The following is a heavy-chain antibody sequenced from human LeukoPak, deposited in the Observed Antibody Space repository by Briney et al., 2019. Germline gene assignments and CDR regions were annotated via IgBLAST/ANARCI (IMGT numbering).Heavy chain of an antibody. J-gene: IGHJ4*02. CDR2: ISYDGSNK. D-gene: IGHD3-16*01. CDR3: ARDQGGLGY. Sequence: GGSLTLSCAASGFTFSSYAMHWVRQAPGKGLEWVAVISYDGSNKYYADSVKGRFTISRDNAKNSLYLQMNSLRAEDTAVYYCARDQGGLGYWGQGTLVTVSS. V-gene: IGHV3-30*04. CDR1: GFTFSSYA.